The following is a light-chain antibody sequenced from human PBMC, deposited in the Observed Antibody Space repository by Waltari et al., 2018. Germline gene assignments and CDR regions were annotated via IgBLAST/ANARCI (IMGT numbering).Light chain of an antibody. CDR1: TSDVLVYDS. CDR2: DVT. Sequence: QSPLTLPASVCGAPGQTSTISSTLTTSDVLVYDSVSRYQQHPGTTPKLLLYDVTNRPLGVSHRFSGSKSGNTASLTISGLQAEDEAEYYCSSYTSSTTPVFGTGTKVTVL. CDR3: SSYTSSTTPV. J-gene: IGLJ1*01. V-gene: IGLV2-14*03.